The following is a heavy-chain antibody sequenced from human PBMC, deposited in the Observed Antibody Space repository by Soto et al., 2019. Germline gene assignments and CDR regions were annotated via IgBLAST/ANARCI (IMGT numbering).Heavy chain of an antibody. CDR3: ASGRSGYVLNY. Sequence: SVKVSCKASGGTFSSYAISWVRQAPGQGLEWMGGIIPIFGTANYAQKFQGRVTITADESTSTAYLQWSSLKASDTAMYYCASGRSGYVLNYWGQGTLVTVSS. V-gene: IGHV1-69*13. CDR1: GGTFSSYA. CDR2: IIPIFGTA. D-gene: IGHD5-12*01. J-gene: IGHJ4*02.